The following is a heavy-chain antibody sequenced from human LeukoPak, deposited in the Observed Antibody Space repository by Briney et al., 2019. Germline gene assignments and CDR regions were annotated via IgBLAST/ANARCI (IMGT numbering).Heavy chain of an antibody. CDR1: GFTFSSYA. CDR2: ISSSGGST. Sequence: GRSLRLSCAASGFTFSSYAMSWVRQAPGKGLEWVSSISSSGGSTYYADSVKGRFTISRDTSKNTLYLQMNSLRPEDTAVYYCARDAKQLPYWGQGTLVTVSS. V-gene: IGHV3-23*01. D-gene: IGHD5-24*01. J-gene: IGHJ4*02. CDR3: ARDAKQLPY.